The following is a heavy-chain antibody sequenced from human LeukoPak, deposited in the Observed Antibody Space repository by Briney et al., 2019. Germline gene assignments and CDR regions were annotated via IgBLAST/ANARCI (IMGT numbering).Heavy chain of an antibody. D-gene: IGHD3-22*01. CDR2: IYYSGST. Sequence: SETLSLTCTVSGGSISSSTYYWGWIRQPPGKGLEWIGSIYYSGSTYYNPSLKSRVTISIDTSKNQFSLKLSSVTAADTAVYYCTRELSGSQDYWGQGTLVTVSS. CDR3: TRELSGSQDY. CDR1: GGSISSSTYY. J-gene: IGHJ4*02. V-gene: IGHV4-39*07.